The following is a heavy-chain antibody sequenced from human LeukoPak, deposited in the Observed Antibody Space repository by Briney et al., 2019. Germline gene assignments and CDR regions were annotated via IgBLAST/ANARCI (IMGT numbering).Heavy chain of an antibody. CDR3: AKDRSSSWYDAFDI. CDR2: FDPEDGET. Sequence: ASVKVSCKVSGYTLTELSMHWVRQAPGKGLEWMGGFDPEDGETIYAQKFQGRVTMTEDTSTDTAYMELSSLRAEVTAVYYCAKDRSSSWYDAFDIWGQGTMATVSS. J-gene: IGHJ3*02. D-gene: IGHD6-13*01. V-gene: IGHV1-24*01. CDR1: GYTLTELS.